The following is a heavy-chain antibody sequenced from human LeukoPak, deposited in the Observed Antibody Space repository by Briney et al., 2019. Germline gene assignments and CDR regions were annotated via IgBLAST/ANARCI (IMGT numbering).Heavy chain of an antibody. D-gene: IGHD3-16*02. Sequence: PGGSLRLTCAASGFTFSSYWMHWVRQAPGKGLVWVSRINSDGSSTSYADSVKGRFTISRDNAKNTLYLQMNSLRAEDTAVYYCARDYDYVWGSYRYRNWFDPGGQGTLVTVSS. CDR2: INSDGSST. CDR3: ARDYDYVWGSYRYRNWFDP. V-gene: IGHV3-74*01. CDR1: GFTFSSYW. J-gene: IGHJ5*02.